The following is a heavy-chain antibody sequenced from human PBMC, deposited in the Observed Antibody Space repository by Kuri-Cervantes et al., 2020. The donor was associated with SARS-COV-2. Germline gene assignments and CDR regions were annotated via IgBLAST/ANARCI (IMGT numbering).Heavy chain of an antibody. D-gene: IGHD1-26*01. CDR1: GYIFNSFG. V-gene: IGHV1-18*04. CDR2: ISTYNGDT. Sequence: GESLKISCKASGYIFNSFGITWVRQAPGQGLEWMGRISTYNGDTEYAQKFQGRVTMTTDTLRTTAFMELRSLRSDDTAVYYCARVKAVVGATELRHDRLGLDYWGQGNLVNVAS. J-gene: IGHJ4*01. CDR3: ARVKAVVGATELRHDRLGLDY.